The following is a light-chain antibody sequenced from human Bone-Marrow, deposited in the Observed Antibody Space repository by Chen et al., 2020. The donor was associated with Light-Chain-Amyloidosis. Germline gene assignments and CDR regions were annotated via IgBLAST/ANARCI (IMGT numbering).Light chain of an antibody. CDR1: QHINNN. CDR3: QQYNAYPPA. CDR2: AAS. Sequence: DIQMTQSPFSLSASVGDRVTITRRASQHINNNLAWFQQKPGKAPQSLIYAASRLQSGVPSRFSGSGSGTDFTLTISSLQPEDIATYYCQQYNAYPPAFGQGTRLDIK. J-gene: IGKJ5*01. V-gene: IGKV1-16*01.